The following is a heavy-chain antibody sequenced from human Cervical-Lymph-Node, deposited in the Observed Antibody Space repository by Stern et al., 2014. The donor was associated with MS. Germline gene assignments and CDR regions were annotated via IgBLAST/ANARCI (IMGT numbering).Heavy chain of an antibody. J-gene: IGHJ4*02. Sequence: EVQLVESGGGLVQPGGSLRLSCSASGFTFRSYAMHWVRQAPGKGLEYVSAISSNGGSTYYADSGKGRFTISRDNSKNTLYLQMSSLRAEDTAVYYCVKPHYDSSGYYDYWGQGTLVTVSS. CDR2: ISSNGGST. D-gene: IGHD3-22*01. CDR3: VKPHYDSSGYYDY. CDR1: GFTFRSYA. V-gene: IGHV3-64D*06.